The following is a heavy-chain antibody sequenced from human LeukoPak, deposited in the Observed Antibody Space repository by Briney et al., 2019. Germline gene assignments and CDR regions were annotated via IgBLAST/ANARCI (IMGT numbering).Heavy chain of an antibody. J-gene: IGHJ6*02. Sequence: PSETLSLTCTVSSGSISSYYWSWIRQPPGKGLEWIGYIYYSGSTNYNPSLKSRVTISVDTSKNQFSLKLSSVTAADTAVYYCARGGTMNYYGMDVWGQGTTVTVSS. D-gene: IGHD3-22*01. CDR2: IYYSGST. CDR3: ARGGTMNYYGMDV. V-gene: IGHV4-59*01. CDR1: SGSISSYY.